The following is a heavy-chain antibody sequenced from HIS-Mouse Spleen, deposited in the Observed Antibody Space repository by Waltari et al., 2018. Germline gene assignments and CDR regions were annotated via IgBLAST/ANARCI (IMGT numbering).Heavy chain of an antibody. D-gene: IGHD2-2*01. CDR1: GYTFTSYD. V-gene: IGHV1-8*01. Sequence: QVQLVQSGAEVKKPGASVKVSCKASGYTFTSYDINWVRQATGQGLEWMGWRNPNSGNTGYAQKFQGRGTMTRNTSISTAYMERSSLRSEDTAVYYCARGLKGVPAALGMDVWGQGTTVTVSS. J-gene: IGHJ6*02. CDR2: RNPNSGNT. CDR3: ARGLKGVPAALGMDV.